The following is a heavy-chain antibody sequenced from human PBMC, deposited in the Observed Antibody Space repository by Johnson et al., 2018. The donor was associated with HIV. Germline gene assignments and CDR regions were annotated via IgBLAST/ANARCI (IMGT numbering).Heavy chain of an antibody. Sequence: QVQLVESGGGLVKPGGSLRLSCAASGFTLSTYGMHWVRQAPGKGLEWVAVISYDGSNKYYADSVKGRFTTSRDNSKNTLYLQMNSLRAEDTAVYYCARLYYYDSSGYYVGAFDIWGQGTMVTVSS. CDR1: GFTLSTYG. V-gene: IGHV3-30*03. CDR3: ARLYYYDSSGYYVGAFDI. D-gene: IGHD3-22*01. CDR2: ISYDGSNK. J-gene: IGHJ3*02.